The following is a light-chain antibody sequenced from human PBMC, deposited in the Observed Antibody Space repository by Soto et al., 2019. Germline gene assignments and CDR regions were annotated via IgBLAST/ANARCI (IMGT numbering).Light chain of an antibody. V-gene: IGLV2-14*03. CDR1: SSDVGGYNY. Sequence: QSALTQPASVSGSPGQSITISCTGTSSDVGGYNYVSWYQQHPGKAPKLVIYEVTDRPSGISDRFSGSKSGNTASLTISGLRAEDEADYYCSSYTDNRIIVIFGGGTKLTVL. CDR3: SSYTDNRIIVI. J-gene: IGLJ2*01. CDR2: EVT.